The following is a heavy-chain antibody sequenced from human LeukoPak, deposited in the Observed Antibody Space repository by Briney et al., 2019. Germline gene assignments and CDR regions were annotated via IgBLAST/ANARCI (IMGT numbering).Heavy chain of an antibody. CDR2: IYHSGST. J-gene: IGHJ4*02. CDR1: GGSISSGGYY. V-gene: IGHV4-30-2*01. Sequence: PSETLSLTCTVSGGSISSGGYYWSWIRQPPGKGLEWIGYIYHSGSTYYNPSLKSRVTISVDASKNQFSLKLSSVTAADTAVYYCARGPRWEPFDYWGQGTLVTVSS. D-gene: IGHD1-26*01. CDR3: ARGPRWEPFDY.